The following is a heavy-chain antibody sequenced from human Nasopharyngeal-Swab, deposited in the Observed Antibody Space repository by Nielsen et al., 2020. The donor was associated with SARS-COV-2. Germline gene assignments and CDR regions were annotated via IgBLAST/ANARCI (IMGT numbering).Heavy chain of an antibody. V-gene: IGHV4-39*07. CDR3: ARDRGRGYSYGSFHY. Sequence: VRQMPGKGLAWIGSIYYSGSTYYNPSLKSRVTISVDTSKNQFSLKLSSVTAADTAVYYCARDRGRGYSYGSFHYWGQGTLVTVSS. J-gene: IGHJ4*02. D-gene: IGHD5-18*01. CDR2: IYYSGST.